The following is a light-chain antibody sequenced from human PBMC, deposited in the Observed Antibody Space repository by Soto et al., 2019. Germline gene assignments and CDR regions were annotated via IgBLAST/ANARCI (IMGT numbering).Light chain of an antibody. J-gene: IGLJ1*01. Sequence: QSVLTQPPSVSGAPGQRVTISCTGSSSDIGAGHDVNWYQQLPGAAPKLLIYGYRNRPSGVPDRFSASQSGTSAALAITGLQAEDEADYYCQSYDSTLSGFDVFGTGTKLTVL. CDR1: SSDIGAGHD. CDR3: QSYDSTLSGFDV. CDR2: GYR. V-gene: IGLV1-40*01.